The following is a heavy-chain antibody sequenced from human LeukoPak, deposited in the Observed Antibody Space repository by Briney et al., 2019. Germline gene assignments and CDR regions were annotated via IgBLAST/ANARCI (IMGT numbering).Heavy chain of an antibody. CDR2: ISWNSGSI. CDR3: ARDGAPDAHCSSSSCAIR. V-gene: IGHV3-9*01. J-gene: IGHJ4*02. CDR1: GFTFDDYA. Sequence: PGRSLRLSCAASGFTFDDYAMHWVRQAPGKGLEWVSGISWNSGSIGYADSVKGRFTISRDNAKNSLYLQMNSLRVEDTAVYYCARDGAPDAHCSSSSCAIRWGQGTLVTVSS. D-gene: IGHD2-2*01.